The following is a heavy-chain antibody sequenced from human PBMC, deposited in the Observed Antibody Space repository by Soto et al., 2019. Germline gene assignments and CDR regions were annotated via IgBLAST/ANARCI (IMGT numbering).Heavy chain of an antibody. V-gene: IGHV3-23*01. CDR2: ISGSGGST. D-gene: IGHD3-3*01. Sequence: GGSLRLSCAASGFTFSSHAMSWVRQAPGKGLEWVSAISGSGGSTYYADSVKGRFTISRDNSKNTLYLQMNSLRAEDTAVYYCAKQSITIFGVVIGENAFDIWGQGTMVTVSS. J-gene: IGHJ3*02. CDR3: AKQSITIFGVVIGENAFDI. CDR1: GFTFSSHA.